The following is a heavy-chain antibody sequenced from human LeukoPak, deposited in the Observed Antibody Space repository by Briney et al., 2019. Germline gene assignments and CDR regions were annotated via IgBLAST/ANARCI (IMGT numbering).Heavy chain of an antibody. CDR3: AREGSLYGYHSFDS. CDR2: IRSSGTT. J-gene: IGHJ4*02. D-gene: IGHD5-18*01. CDR1: GFTFGTHT. Sequence: GGSLRLSCTTSGFTFGTHTMHWFRQAPGKGLQWIGFIRSSGTTQYAASVKGRFTISRDDSKSIAYLQMNSLKTEDTAVYYCAREGSLYGYHSFDSWGQGTLVTVSS. V-gene: IGHV3-49*03.